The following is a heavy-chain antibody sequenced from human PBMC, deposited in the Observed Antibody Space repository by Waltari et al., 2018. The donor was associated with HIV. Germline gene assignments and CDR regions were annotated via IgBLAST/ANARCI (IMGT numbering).Heavy chain of an antibody. CDR1: GFTVSSTS. J-gene: IGHJ6*02. CDR2: IYSGGST. Sequence: VPLVESGGGLVQPGGSLRLSCAASGFTVSSTSMSWVRQAPGKGLEWVSVIYSGGSTYYADSVKGRFTISRDNSKNTLYLQMNSLRAEDTAVYYCASIAYCGGDCYPRGMDVWGQGTTVTVSS. V-gene: IGHV3-66*01. D-gene: IGHD2-21*02. CDR3: ASIAYCGGDCYPRGMDV.